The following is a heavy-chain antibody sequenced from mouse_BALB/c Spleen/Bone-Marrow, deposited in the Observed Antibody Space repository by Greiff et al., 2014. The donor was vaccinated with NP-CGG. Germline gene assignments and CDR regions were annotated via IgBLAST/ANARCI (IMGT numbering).Heavy chain of an antibody. Sequence: QVQLQQSGAELVRPGASVTLSCKASGNKFTDYEMHWVKQTPVHGLEWIGSIDPETGGAAYNQSFKGKATLTADRPSTTAYMELRSLTSEDSAVYYCTREGIYFGYDVPMDYWGQGTSVTVSS. V-gene: IGHV1-15*01. J-gene: IGHJ4*01. D-gene: IGHD2-2*01. CDR3: TREGIYFGYDVPMDY. CDR2: IDPETGGA. CDR1: GNKFTDYE.